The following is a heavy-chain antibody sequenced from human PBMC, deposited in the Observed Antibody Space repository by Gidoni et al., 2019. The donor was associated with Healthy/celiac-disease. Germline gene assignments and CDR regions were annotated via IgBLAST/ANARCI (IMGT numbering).Heavy chain of an antibody. J-gene: IGHJ4*02. CDR1: GFTFSSYA. Sequence: EVQLLESGGGLVQPGGSLRLSCAASGFTFSSYAMSWVRQAPGKGLEWVSAISGSGGSTYYADSVKGRFTIPRDNSKNTLYLQMNSLRAEDTAVYYCAKDRIMITFGGVIDYWGQGTLVTVSS. CDR2: ISGSGGST. D-gene: IGHD3-16*01. V-gene: IGHV3-23*01. CDR3: AKDRIMITFGGVIDY.